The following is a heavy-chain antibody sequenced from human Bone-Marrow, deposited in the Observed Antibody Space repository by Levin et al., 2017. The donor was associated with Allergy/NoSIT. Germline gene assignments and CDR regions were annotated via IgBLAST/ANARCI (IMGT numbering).Heavy chain of an antibody. J-gene: IGHJ6*03. D-gene: IGHD4-17*01. Sequence: GESLKISCKASGYTFTGYYMHWVRQAPGQGLEWMGWINPNSGGTNYAQKFQGRVTMTRDTSISTAYMELSRLRSDDTAVYYCARDLRRSTVTYYYMDVWGKGTTVTVSS. V-gene: IGHV1-2*02. CDR2: INPNSGGT. CDR3: ARDLRRSTVTYYYMDV. CDR1: GYTFTGYY.